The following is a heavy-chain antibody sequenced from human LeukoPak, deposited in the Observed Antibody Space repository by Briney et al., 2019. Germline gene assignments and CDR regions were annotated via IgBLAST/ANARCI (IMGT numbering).Heavy chain of an antibody. J-gene: IGHJ4*02. CDR3: VRVKYDFWSGYSKLFDY. V-gene: IGHV3-7*01. Sequence: GGSLRLSCAASGFTVSGNYMSWVRQAPGKGLEWVANIKQDGSEKYYVDSVKGRFTISRDNAKNSLYLQMNSLRAEDTAVYYCVRVKYDFWSGYSKLFDYWGQGTLVTVSS. CDR2: IKQDGSEK. CDR1: GFTVSGNY. D-gene: IGHD3-3*01.